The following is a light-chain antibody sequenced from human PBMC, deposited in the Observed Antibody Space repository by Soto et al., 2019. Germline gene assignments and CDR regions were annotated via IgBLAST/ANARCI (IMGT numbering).Light chain of an antibody. V-gene: IGKV3D-15*01. CDR1: QTLGNK. CDR3: QQHNAWPLT. Sequence: EIVMTQSPATLSVSPGETATLSCRASQTLGNKLAWYQQKPGQAPRLLIYGASTRATGIPARFSGSRSGTEFTLTINSLQSEDFAIYYCQQHNAWPLTFGPGTKVDLK. CDR2: GAS. J-gene: IGKJ3*01.